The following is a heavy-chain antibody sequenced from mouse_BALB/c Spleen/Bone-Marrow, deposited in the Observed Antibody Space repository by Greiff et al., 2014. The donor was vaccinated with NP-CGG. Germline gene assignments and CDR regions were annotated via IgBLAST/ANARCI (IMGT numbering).Heavy chain of an antibody. CDR2: ISYGGSYI. D-gene: IGHD2-14*01. Sequence: DVMLVESGGGLVKPGGSLKLSCAASGFTFSDFYMYWVRQTPEKRLEWVATISYGGSYIYYPDSVKGRFTISRDDAKNNLYLQMSSLKSEDTAVYYCARDRGVQGYAMDYWGQGTSVTVSS. J-gene: IGHJ4*01. CDR1: GFTFSDFY. V-gene: IGHV5-4*02. CDR3: ARDRGVQGYAMDY.